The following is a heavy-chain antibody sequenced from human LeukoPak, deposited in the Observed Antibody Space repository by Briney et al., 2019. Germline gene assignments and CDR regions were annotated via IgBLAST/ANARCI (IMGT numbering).Heavy chain of an antibody. J-gene: IGHJ4*02. CDR3: ARSSRTPFYDILTGYYKKGYYFDY. CDR2: ISSSGSYI. Sequence: GGSLRLSCAASRFTFSSYSMNWVRQAPGKGLEWVSSISSSGSYIYYADSVKGRFTISRDNAKNSLYLQMNSLRAEDTAVYYCARSSRTPFYDILTGYYKKGYYFDYWGQGTLVTVSS. V-gene: IGHV3-21*01. CDR1: RFTFSSYS. D-gene: IGHD3-9*01.